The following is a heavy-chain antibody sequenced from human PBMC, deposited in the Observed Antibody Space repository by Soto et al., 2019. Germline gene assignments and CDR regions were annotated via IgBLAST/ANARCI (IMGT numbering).Heavy chain of an antibody. V-gene: IGHV3-23*01. J-gene: IGHJ4*02. Sequence: PWGSLRLSCAASGFTFSSYAMSWVRQAPGKGLEWVSAISGSGGSTYYADSVKGRLTISRDNSKNTLYLQMNSLRAEDTAVYYCAKDERGQLWLTFDHWGPGALVTVSS. CDR1: GFTFSSYA. D-gene: IGHD5-18*01. CDR2: ISGSGGST. CDR3: AKDERGQLWLTFDH.